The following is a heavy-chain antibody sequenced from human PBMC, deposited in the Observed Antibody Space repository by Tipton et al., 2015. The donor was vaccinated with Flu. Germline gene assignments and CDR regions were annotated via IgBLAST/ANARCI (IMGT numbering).Heavy chain of an antibody. CDR3: ARDQDGENYFDY. J-gene: IGHJ4*02. CDR2: IYSGGTT. V-gene: IGHV3-53*01. D-gene: IGHD3-10*01. Sequence: QLVQSGGGLIQPGGSLRLSCAASGFTVSSNYMNWVRQAPGKGLEWVSVIYSGGTTYYADSVKGRFTISRDNSKNTLYLQMNSLRAEDTAVYYCARDQDGENYFDYWGQGTLVTVSS. CDR1: GFTVSSNY.